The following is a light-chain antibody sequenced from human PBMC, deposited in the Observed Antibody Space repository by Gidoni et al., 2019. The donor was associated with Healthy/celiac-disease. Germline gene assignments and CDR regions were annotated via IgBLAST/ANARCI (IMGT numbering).Light chain of an antibody. CDR2: DAS. CDR1: QSVSSY. Sequence: EIVLTQSPATLSLSPGERATLSCRASQSVSSYLAWYQQKPGQAPRLLIYDASNRATGIPARFSGSGSGTDFTLTISSLAPEDFAVYYCQQRSNWPPPYTFGQXTKLEIK. V-gene: IGKV3-11*01. J-gene: IGKJ2*01. CDR3: QQRSNWPPPYT.